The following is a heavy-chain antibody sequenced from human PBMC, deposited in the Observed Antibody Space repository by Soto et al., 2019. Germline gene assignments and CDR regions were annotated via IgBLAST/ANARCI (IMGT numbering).Heavy chain of an antibody. V-gene: IGHV3-11*05. CDR3: ARGTL. CDR2: ISGSGSHT. CDR1: GFAFSDYY. Sequence: QVHLVESGGDLVRPGESLRLSCAASGFAFSDYYMSWFRQAPGKGLEWVSYISGSGSHTVYADSVKGRFTISRDNAKNALYLHMNSLTGEDTAVYYCARGTLRGQGTLVTVSS. J-gene: IGHJ4*02.